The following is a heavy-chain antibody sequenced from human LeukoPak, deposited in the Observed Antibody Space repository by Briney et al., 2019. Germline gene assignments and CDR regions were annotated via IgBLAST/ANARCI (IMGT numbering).Heavy chain of an antibody. CDR2: IRYDGSNK. Sequence: GGSLRLSCAASGFTFSSYGMHWVRQAPGKGLEWVAFIRYDGSNKYYADSVKGRFTISRDNSKNTLYLQMNSLRAEDTAVYYCAKDGNYYGSGSYYKSGYYYYMDVWGKGTTVTISS. J-gene: IGHJ6*03. D-gene: IGHD3-10*01. V-gene: IGHV3-30*02. CDR3: AKDGNYYGSGSYYKSGYYYYMDV. CDR1: GFTFSSYG.